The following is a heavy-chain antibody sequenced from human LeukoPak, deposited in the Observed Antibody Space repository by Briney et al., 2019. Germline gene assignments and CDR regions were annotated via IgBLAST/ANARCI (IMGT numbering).Heavy chain of an antibody. CDR2: ISYDGNLK. D-gene: IGHD2-8*01. J-gene: IGHJ3*02. CDR1: GFMFSNYA. CDR3: ARDLTPYCTNGVCFDAFDI. V-gene: IGHV3-30*03. Sequence: GGSLRLSCVASGFMFSNYAMHWVRQAPGKGLEWVAVISYDGNLKHYADSVQGRFTISRDNPKNLLYLEMNSLRAEDTAIYYCARDLTPYCTNGVCFDAFDIWGQGTMVTVSP.